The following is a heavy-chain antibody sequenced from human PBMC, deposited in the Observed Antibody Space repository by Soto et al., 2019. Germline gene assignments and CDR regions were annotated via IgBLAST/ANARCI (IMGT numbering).Heavy chain of an antibody. CDR2: IYHSGST. CDR1: GGSISSGGNS. J-gene: IGHJ4*02. D-gene: IGHD6-19*01. CDR3: ARAGGLGAVAVDY. V-gene: IGHV4-30-2*01. Sequence: QLQLQESGSGLVKPSQTLSLTCAVSGGSISSGGNSWSWIRQPPGKGLEWIGYIYHSGSTYYNPSLKSRVTISVDRSKRQLSLKLSSVTAADTAVYYCARAGGLGAVAVDYWGQGALVTVSS.